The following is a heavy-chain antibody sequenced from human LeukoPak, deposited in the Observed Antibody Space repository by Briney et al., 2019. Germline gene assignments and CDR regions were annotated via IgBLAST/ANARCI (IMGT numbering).Heavy chain of an antibody. J-gene: IGHJ6*03. CDR3: ARVSSKATVRGLITKKNYYYYYMDV. Sequence: QTGGSLRLSCAASGFTFSSYAMSWVRQAPGKRLEWVVNIKQDGSENYYVVSVKGRFTISRDNAKNSLYLQMNSLRDEDTAVYYCARVSSKATVRGLITKKNYYYYYMDVWGKGTTVTISS. CDR2: IKQDGSEN. CDR1: GFTFSSYA. D-gene: IGHD3-10*01. V-gene: IGHV3-7*01.